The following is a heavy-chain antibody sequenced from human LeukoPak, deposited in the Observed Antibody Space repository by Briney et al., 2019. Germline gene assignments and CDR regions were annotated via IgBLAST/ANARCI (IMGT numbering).Heavy chain of an antibody. CDR3: ARSPSPDY. J-gene: IGHJ4*02. V-gene: IGHV3-20*03. Sequence: SWVRQAPGKGLEWVAGISWNGNSAGYADSVKGRFTISRDNAKNSLSLQMNSLRPEDTALYYCARSPSPDYWGQGTLVIVSS. CDR2: ISWNGNSA.